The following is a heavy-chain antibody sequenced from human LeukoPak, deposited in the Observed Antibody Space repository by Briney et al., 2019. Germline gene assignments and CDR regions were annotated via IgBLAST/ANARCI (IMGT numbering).Heavy chain of an antibody. V-gene: IGHV1-3*02. CDR3: ARGLRMYYDSSGFLDAFDI. D-gene: IGHD3-22*01. CDR2: SNAGNGNT. CDR1: GYTFTSYA. Sequence: EASVKVSCKASGYTFTSYAMHWVRQAPGQRLEWMGWSNAGNGNTKYSQEFQGRVTITRDTSASTAYMELSSLRSEDMAVYYCARGLRMYYDSSGFLDAFDIWGQGTMVTVSS. J-gene: IGHJ3*02.